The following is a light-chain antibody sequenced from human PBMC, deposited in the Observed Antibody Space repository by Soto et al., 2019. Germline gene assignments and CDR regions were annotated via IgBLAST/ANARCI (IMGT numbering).Light chain of an antibody. CDR2: DGN. Sequence: QSALTQPASVSGSPGQSITISCTGTSSDVGAYNFVSWYQQHPGKAPKLIIYDGNNRPSEVSNRFSGSKSGNTASLTISGLQAEDEGDYYCSSFTTGVNYVFRIGTKVPVL. CDR1: SSDVGAYNF. V-gene: IGLV2-14*03. CDR3: SSFTTGVNYV. J-gene: IGLJ1*01.